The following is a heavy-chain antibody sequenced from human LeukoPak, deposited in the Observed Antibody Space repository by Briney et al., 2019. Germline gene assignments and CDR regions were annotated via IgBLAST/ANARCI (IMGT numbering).Heavy chain of an antibody. V-gene: IGHV4-39*01. D-gene: IGHD3-9*01. CDR2: IYYSGST. J-gene: IGHJ4*02. CDR1: GGSISSSSYY. Sequence: SETLSLTCTVSGGSISSSSYYWGWIRQPPGKGLEWIGSIYYSGSTYYNPSLKSRVTISVDTSKNQFSLKLSSVTAADTAVYYCARLLRYFDWGGYYFDYWGQGTPVTVSS. CDR3: ARLLRYFDWGGYYFDY.